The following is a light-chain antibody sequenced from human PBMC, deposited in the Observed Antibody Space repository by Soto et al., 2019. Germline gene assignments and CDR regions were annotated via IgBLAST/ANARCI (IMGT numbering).Light chain of an antibody. CDR2: GAS. Sequence: DVPMTQSPSSLSASIGDRVTITCQASQDIKKYLSWYQQKPGRAPKLLIYGASNLEAGVPSRFSGRGYWTALLLAHSRLHPEDIATYYCQHYATLPPFTFGPGTNV. CDR3: QHYATLPPFT. J-gene: IGKJ3*01. CDR1: QDIKKY. V-gene: IGKV1-33*01.